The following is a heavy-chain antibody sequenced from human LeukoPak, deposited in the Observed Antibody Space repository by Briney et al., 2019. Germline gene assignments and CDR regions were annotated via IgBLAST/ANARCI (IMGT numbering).Heavy chain of an antibody. V-gene: IGHV3-64*01. CDR1: GFTFSTYP. D-gene: IGHD5-18*01. J-gene: IGHJ4*02. CDR3: ARRGYTYAYDY. CDR2: ITATGGST. Sequence: GVSLRLSCAASGFTFSTYPMHWVRQAPGKGLEYVSSITATGGSTSYTSSVKGRFTISRDNSKNTLYLQMGTLRAEDTAVYYCARRGYTYAYDYWGQGTLVTVSS.